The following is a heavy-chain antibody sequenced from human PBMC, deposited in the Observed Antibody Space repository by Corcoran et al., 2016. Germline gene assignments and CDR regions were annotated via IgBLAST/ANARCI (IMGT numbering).Heavy chain of an antibody. Sequence: EVQLVESGGGLVKPGGSLRLSCAASGFTFSSYSMNWVRQDPGKGLEWVSSISSSSSYIYYADSVKGRFTISRDNAKNSLYLQMNSLRAEDTSVYYCARASIVVVPAAMVYYYYGMDVWGQGTTVTVSS. D-gene: IGHD2-2*01. CDR1: GFTFSSYS. V-gene: IGHV3-21*01. CDR2: ISSSSSYI. CDR3: ARASIVVVPAAMVYYYYGMDV. J-gene: IGHJ6*02.